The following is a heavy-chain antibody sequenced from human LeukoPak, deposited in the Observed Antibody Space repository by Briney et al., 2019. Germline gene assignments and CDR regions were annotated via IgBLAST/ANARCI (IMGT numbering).Heavy chain of an antibody. CDR3: ARGRGYCSSTSCYRRYAVGV. CDR2: MNPNSGNT. V-gene: IGHV1-8*01. Sequence: ASVKVSCKASGYTFTSHDINWVRQATGQGLEWMGWMNPNSGNTGYAQKFQGRVTMTRNTSISTAYMELSSLRSEDTAVYYCARGRGYCSSTSCYRRYAVGVWGQGTTVTVSS. CDR1: GYTFTSHD. D-gene: IGHD2-2*01. J-gene: IGHJ6*02.